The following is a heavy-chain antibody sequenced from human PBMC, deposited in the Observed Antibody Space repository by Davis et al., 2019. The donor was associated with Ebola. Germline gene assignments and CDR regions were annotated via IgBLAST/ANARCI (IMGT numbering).Heavy chain of an antibody. CDR2: IWYDGSNK. CDR3: AKDRATYGDYGYYYGMDV. V-gene: IGHV3-30*02. CDR1: GFTFSSYG. D-gene: IGHD4-17*01. Sequence: GESLKISCAASGFTFSSYGMHWVRQAPGKGLEWVAVIWYDGSNKYYADSVKGRFTISRDNSKNTLYLQMNSLRAEATAVYYCAKDRATYGDYGYYYGMDVWGQGTTVTVSS. J-gene: IGHJ6*02.